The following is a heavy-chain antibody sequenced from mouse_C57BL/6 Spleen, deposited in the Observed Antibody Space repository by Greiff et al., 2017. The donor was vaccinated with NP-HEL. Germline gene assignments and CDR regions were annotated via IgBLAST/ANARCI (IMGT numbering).Heavy chain of an antibody. CDR3: ARGKIYYYGRGDY. J-gene: IGHJ2*01. CDR1: GYTFTDYY. D-gene: IGHD1-1*01. CDR2: INPNNGGT. Sequence: VQLQQSGPELVKPGASVKISCKASGYTFTDYYMNWVKQSHGKSLEWIGDINPNNGGTSYNQKFKGKATLTVDKSSSTAYMELRSLTSEDSAVYYGARGKIYYYGRGDYWGQGTTLTVSS. V-gene: IGHV1-26*01.